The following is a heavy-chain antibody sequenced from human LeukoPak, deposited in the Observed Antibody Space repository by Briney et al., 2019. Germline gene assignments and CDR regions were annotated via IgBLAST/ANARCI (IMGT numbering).Heavy chain of an antibody. J-gene: IGHJ6*03. V-gene: IGHV4-4*07. CDR1: GGSISSYY. CDR2: IYTSGST. D-gene: IGHD3-3*01. CDR3: ARDSWFRTPYYDFWSGSIYYMDV. Sequence: SETLSLTCTVSGGSISSYYWSWIRQPAGKGLEWIGRIYTSGSTNYNPSLKSRVTMSVDTSKNQFSLKLSSVTAADTAVYYCARDSWFRTPYYDFWSGSIYYMDVWGTGTTVTVSS.